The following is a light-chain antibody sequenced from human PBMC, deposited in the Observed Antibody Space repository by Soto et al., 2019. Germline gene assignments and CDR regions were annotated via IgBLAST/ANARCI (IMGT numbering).Light chain of an antibody. J-gene: IGKJ1*01. CDR1: QSISNY. Sequence: EIVLTQSPATLSLSPGETATLSCRASQSISNYLAWYQHKPGQAPRLLIFDASNRATGIPARFSGSGSGTDFTLTISGLEPEDFAVYYCQQYGSSGTFGQGTKVEIK. CDR2: DAS. V-gene: IGKV3-11*01. CDR3: QQYGSSGT.